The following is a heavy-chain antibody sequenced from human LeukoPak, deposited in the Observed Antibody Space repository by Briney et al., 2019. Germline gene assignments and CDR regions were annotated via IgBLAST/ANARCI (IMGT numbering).Heavy chain of an antibody. V-gene: IGHV4-59*01. Sequence: SETLSLTCTVSGGSINDFYWTWIRQPPGKGLEWIGYIFYSGSANSNPSLESRVTISVDTSKNQFSLKLSSVTAADTAAYYCARLRSGSTPPPPHYYYGLDVWGQGTTVIVSS. CDR1: GGSINDFY. CDR3: ARLRSGSTPPPPHYYYGLDV. D-gene: IGHD1-26*01. J-gene: IGHJ6*02. CDR2: IFYSGSA.